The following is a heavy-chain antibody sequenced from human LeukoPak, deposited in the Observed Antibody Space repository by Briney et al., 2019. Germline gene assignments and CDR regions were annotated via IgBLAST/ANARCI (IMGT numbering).Heavy chain of an antibody. CDR1: GFTFSSYS. D-gene: IGHD3-22*01. Sequence: PGGSLRLSCAASGFTFSSYSMNWVRQAPGKGLEWVSSISSSSSYIYYADSVKGRFTISRDNAKNSLYLQMNCLRAEDTAVYYCARVAYYYDSSGPRGFDYWGQGTLVTVSS. V-gene: IGHV3-21*01. CDR3: ARVAYYYDSSGPRGFDY. J-gene: IGHJ4*02. CDR2: ISSSSSYI.